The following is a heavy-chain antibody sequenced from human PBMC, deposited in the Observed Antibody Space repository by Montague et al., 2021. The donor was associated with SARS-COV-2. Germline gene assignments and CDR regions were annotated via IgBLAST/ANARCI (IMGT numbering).Heavy chain of an antibody. CDR2: IYYSGGT. Sequence: SETLSLTCTVSGGSVSSGGYYWSWIRQPPGKGLEWIGYIYYSGGTNYNPSLKSRVTISPDTSKNQFSLKLTSVTAADTAVYYCARVSLAAAATRSDYWGQGTLVTVSS. D-gene: IGHD6-13*01. J-gene: IGHJ4*02. CDR1: GGSVSSGGYY. V-gene: IGHV4-61*08. CDR3: ARVSLAAAATRSDY.